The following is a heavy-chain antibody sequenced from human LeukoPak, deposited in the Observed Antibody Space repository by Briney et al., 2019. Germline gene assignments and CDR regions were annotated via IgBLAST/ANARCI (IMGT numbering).Heavy chain of an antibody. V-gene: IGHV4-31*03. D-gene: IGHD6-6*01. Sequence: SETLSLTCSVSGASISSGGFSWTWIRQHPGRGLEWIGYIYNNGSTYYSPSLQSRVTISVDTSKNQFSLNLRSVTAADTAVYYCARGGIAARLMYGFQNWFAPWGQGTLVTVSS. J-gene: IGHJ5*02. CDR3: ARGGIAARLMYGFQNWFAP. CDR1: GASISSGGFS. CDR2: IYNNGST.